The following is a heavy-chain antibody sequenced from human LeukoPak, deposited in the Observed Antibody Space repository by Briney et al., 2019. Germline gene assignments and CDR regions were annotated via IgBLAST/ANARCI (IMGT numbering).Heavy chain of an antibody. CDR2: ISAYNGNT. Sequence: ASVKVSCKASGYTFTSYGISWVRQAPGQGLEWMGWISAYNGNTNYAQKLQGRVTMTTDTSTSTAYMELRSLRSDDTAVYYCARGPKPWYYYDSSGYYSEYFQHWGQGTLVTVSS. D-gene: IGHD3-22*01. CDR1: GYTFTSYG. J-gene: IGHJ1*01. CDR3: ARGPKPWYYYDSSGYYSEYFQH. V-gene: IGHV1-18*01.